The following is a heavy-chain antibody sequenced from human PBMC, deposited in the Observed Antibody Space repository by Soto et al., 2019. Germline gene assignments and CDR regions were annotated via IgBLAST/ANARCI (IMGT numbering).Heavy chain of an antibody. CDR1: GGSISSSRYS. CDR2: IYYSGNT. V-gene: IGHV4-39*01. CDR3: ARHFNYYGSGSYGAYYYGMDV. Sequence: SETLSLTCFVSGGSISSSRYSWGWIRQPPGTGLEWIGSIYYSGNTYYNPSLESRVTISVDTTKNQLSLKLSSVTAADTAVYYCARHFNYYGSGSYGAYYYGMDVWGQGTTVTVSS. D-gene: IGHD3-10*01. J-gene: IGHJ6*02.